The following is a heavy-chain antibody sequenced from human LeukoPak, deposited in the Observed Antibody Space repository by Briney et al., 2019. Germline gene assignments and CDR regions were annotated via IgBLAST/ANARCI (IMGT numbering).Heavy chain of an antibody. Sequence: SETLSLTCTVSGGSISSSSYYWGWIRQPPGKGLEWIGSIYYSGSTYYNPSLKSRVTISVDTSKNQFSLKLSSVTAADTAVYYCARDRGGTGFWSGYYTGFDYWGQGTLVTVSS. CDR1: GGSISSSSYY. CDR2: IYYSGST. CDR3: ARDRGGTGFWSGYYTGFDY. V-gene: IGHV4-39*07. J-gene: IGHJ4*02. D-gene: IGHD3-3*01.